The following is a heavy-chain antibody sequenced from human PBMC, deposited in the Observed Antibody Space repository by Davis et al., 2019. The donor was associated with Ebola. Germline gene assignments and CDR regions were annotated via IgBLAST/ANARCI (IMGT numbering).Heavy chain of an antibody. CDR3: ARGGWFGDYFDY. J-gene: IGHJ4*02. Sequence: SETLSLTCAVSGGSISSSNWWSWVRQPPGKGLEWIGYIYHSGSTYYNPSLKSRVTISVDRSKNQFSLKLSSVTAADTAVYYCARGGWFGDYFDYWGQGTLVTVSS. V-gene: IGHV4-4*02. CDR2: IYHSGST. D-gene: IGHD3-10*01. CDR1: GGSISSSNW.